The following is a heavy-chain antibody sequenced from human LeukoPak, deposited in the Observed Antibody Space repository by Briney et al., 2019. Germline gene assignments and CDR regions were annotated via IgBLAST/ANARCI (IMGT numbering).Heavy chain of an antibody. Sequence: PGGSLRLSCAASGFTFSNYGLHWVRQAPGKGLEWVSFIRYDGSNQYYTDSVKGRFTISRDNSKSTLYLQMKSLRTEDTAMYYCAKGAPNLPDYWGQGTLVTVPS. D-gene: IGHD2-8*01. V-gene: IGHV3-30*02. CDR2: IRYDGSNQ. CDR3: AKGAPNLPDY. J-gene: IGHJ4*02. CDR1: GFTFSNYG.